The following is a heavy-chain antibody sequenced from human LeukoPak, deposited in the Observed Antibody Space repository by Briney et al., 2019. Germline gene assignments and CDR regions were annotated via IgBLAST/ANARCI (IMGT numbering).Heavy chain of an antibody. Sequence: ASVKVSCKASGCTFTSYDINWVRQATGQGLEWMGWMNPNSGNTGYAQKFQGRVTMTRNTSISTAYMELSSLRSEDTAVYYCAIRYSSSWYVFSNKFDYWGQGTLVTVSS. CDR2: MNPNSGNT. D-gene: IGHD6-13*01. CDR1: GCTFTSYD. V-gene: IGHV1-8*01. CDR3: AIRYSSSWYVFSNKFDY. J-gene: IGHJ4*02.